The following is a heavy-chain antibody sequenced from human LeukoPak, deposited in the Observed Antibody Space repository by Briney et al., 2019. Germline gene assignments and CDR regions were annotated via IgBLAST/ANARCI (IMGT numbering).Heavy chain of an antibody. CDR3: ASNKEVFYDSSGGY. V-gene: IGHV3-53*01. J-gene: IGHJ4*02. D-gene: IGHD3-22*01. Sequence: PGGSLRLSCAASGFTVTTKSMAWVRQAPGRGLEWVSVFYSPGSTYYADSVHGRFTISRDTSLNTLFLQMNSLRVEDTAVYYCASNKEVFYDSSGGYWGQGTLVTVSS. CDR2: FYSPGST. CDR1: GFTVTTKS.